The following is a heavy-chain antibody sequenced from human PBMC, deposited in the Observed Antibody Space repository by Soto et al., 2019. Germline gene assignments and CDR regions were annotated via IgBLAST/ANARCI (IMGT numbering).Heavy chain of an antibody. CDR1: GFTFSSYA. CDR2: ISSNGGST. V-gene: IGHV3-64*02. J-gene: IGHJ6*02. CDR3: ARGITIFGVVPLLYGMDV. D-gene: IGHD3-3*01. Sequence: QPGGSLRLSCAASGFTFSSYAMHWVRQAPGKGLEYVSAISSNGGSTYYADSVKGRFTISRDNSKNTLYLQMGSLRAEDMAVYYCARGITIFGVVPLLYGMDVWGQGTTVTVSS.